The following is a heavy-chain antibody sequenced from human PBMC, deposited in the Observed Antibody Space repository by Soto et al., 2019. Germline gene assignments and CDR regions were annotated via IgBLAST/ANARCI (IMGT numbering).Heavy chain of an antibody. Sequence: QVQLVQSGAEVKKPGSSVKVSCKASGGTFSSYAISWVRQAPGQGLEWMGGIIPIFGTANYAQKFQGRVTITADESTSTAYMELSSLRSEDTAVYYCARSRPNYLGSGSSVYGMDVWGQGTTVTVSS. CDR1: GGTFSSYA. CDR3: ARSRPNYLGSGSSVYGMDV. J-gene: IGHJ6*02. V-gene: IGHV1-69*01. D-gene: IGHD3-10*01. CDR2: IIPIFGTA.